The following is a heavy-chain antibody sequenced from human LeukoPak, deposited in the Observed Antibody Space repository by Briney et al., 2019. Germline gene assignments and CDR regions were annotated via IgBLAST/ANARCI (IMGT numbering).Heavy chain of an antibody. Sequence: PGGSLRLSCAASGFTFSSYSMNWVRQAPGKGLEWVSSISSSSSYIYYADSVKGRFTISRDNAKNSLYQQMNSLRAEDTAVYYCARAFDVVVPADYWGQGTLVTVSS. V-gene: IGHV3-21*01. CDR3: ARAFDVVVPADY. J-gene: IGHJ4*02. D-gene: IGHD2-2*01. CDR1: GFTFSSYS. CDR2: ISSSSSYI.